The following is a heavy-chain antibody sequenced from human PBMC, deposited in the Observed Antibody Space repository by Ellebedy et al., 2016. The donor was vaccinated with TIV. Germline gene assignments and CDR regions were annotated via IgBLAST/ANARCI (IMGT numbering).Heavy chain of an antibody. CDR3: ARGTGAATEETFDI. CDR2: IYTSGST. V-gene: IGHV4-4*07. CDR1: GGSISSYY. D-gene: IGHD1-26*01. J-gene: IGHJ3*02. Sequence: MPSETLSLTCTVSGGSISSYYWSWIRQPAGKGLEWIGRIYTSGSTNYNPSLESRVTLSVDTSKSQFSLKLTSVTAADTAVYYCARGTGAATEETFDIWGQGTLVTVSS.